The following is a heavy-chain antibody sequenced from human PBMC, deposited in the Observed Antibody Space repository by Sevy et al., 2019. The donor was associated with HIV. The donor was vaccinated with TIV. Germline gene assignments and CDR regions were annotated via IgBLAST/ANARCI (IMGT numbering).Heavy chain of an antibody. CDR2: INHSGST. CDR3: AERTMYYSGGSCYGMDV. V-gene: IGHV4-34*01. CDR1: GGSFSGNY. Sequence: SETLSLTCAVYGGSFSGNYWSWILQPPGKGLEWMGEINHSGSTNYNPSLKSRVTISVDTSKNQFSLKLSSVTAADTAVYYCAERTMYYSGGSCYGMDVWGQGTTVTVSS. D-gene: IGHD2-15*01. J-gene: IGHJ6*02.